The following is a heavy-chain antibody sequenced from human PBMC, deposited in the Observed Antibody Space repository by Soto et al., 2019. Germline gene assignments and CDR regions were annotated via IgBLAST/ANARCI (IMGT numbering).Heavy chain of an antibody. Sequence: EVQLVESGGGLVLPGGSLRLSCAASGFTFSRSWMHWVRQAPGKGLVWVSRISSYGSDTHYADSVKGRFTISRDNAKNTLYLQMNSLRADDTAVYYCASNYAYAEGYYWYGIDVCGQGTTVTVSS. J-gene: IGHJ6*02. CDR3: ASNYAYAEGYYWYGIDV. CDR2: ISSYGSDT. V-gene: IGHV3-74*01. D-gene: IGHD3-16*01. CDR1: GFTFSRSW.